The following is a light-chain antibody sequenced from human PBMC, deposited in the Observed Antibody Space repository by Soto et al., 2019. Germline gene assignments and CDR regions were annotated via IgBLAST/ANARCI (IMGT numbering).Light chain of an antibody. J-gene: IGKJ2*01. CDR3: QQYDTWLYT. Sequence: EIVMTQSPATLSVSPGERATLSCRASQSVSSSLSWYQQKPGQAPRLLFYGASTRGPGVPARFSGSGSGTVCTLAMSSLQSEDLEVYYCQQYDTWLYTFGQGNKLVI. CDR2: GAS. V-gene: IGKV3-15*01. CDR1: QSVSSS.